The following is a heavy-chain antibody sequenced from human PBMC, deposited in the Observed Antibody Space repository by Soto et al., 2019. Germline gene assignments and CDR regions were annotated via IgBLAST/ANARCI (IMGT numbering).Heavy chain of an antibody. CDR1: GGYISSYY. D-gene: IGHD3-9*01. J-gene: IGHJ4*02. CDR3: ARRGIDWSFDY. CDR2: IYYSGST. V-gene: IGHV4-59*01. Sequence: SETLSLTCTVSGGYISSYYWSWIRQPPGKGLEWIGYIYYSGSTNYNPSLKSRVTISVDTSKNQFSLKLSSVTAADTAVYYCARRGIDWSFDYWGQGTLVTVSS.